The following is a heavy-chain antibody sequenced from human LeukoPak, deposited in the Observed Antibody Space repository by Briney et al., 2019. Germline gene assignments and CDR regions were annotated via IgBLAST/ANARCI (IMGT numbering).Heavy chain of an antibody. CDR2: INPNSGAT. CDR1: GYTFTGYY. CDR3: ARGIALPSGEGYFDP. D-gene: IGHD6-19*01. Sequence: ASVKVSCKTSGYTFTGYYLHWVRQAPAQGLEWMGWINPNSGATNYAQKFQGRVTMTRDTSISTAYMELSRLRSDDTAVHYCARGIALPSGEGYFDPWGQGTLVTVSS. J-gene: IGHJ5*02. V-gene: IGHV1-2*02.